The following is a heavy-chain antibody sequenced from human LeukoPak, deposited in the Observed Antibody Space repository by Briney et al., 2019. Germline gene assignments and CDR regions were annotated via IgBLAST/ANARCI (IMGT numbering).Heavy chain of an antibody. CDR2: ISGSGGST. CDR3: AKPLSSGRGYYFDY. CDR1: GFTFSSYG. D-gene: IGHD6-19*01. J-gene: IGHJ4*02. V-gene: IGHV3-23*01. Sequence: GGSLRLSCAASGFTFSSYGMSWVRQAPGKGLEWVSAISGSGGSTYYADSVKGRFTISRDNSKNTLYLQMSSLRAEDTAVYYCAKPLSSGRGYYFDYWGQGTLVTVSS.